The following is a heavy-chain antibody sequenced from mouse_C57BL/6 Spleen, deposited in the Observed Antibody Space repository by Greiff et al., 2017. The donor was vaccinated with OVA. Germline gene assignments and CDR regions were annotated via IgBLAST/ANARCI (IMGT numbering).Heavy chain of an antibody. D-gene: IGHD2-3*01. J-gene: IGHJ4*01. Sequence: DVMLVESGEGLVKPGGSLKLSCAASGFTFSSYAMSWVRQTPEKRLEWVAYISSGGAYIYYADTVKGRFTISRDNARNTLYLQMSSLKSEDTAMYYCTRVYDGYYYYYAMDYWGQGTSVTVSS. CDR1: GFTFSSYA. CDR2: ISSGGAYI. CDR3: TRVYDGYYYYYAMDY. V-gene: IGHV5-9-1*02.